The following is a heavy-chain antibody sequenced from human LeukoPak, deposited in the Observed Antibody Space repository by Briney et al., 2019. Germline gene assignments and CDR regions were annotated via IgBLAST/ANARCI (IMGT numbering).Heavy chain of an antibody. V-gene: IGHV3-15*07. D-gene: IGHD3-9*01. J-gene: IGHJ3*02. CDR2: IKSKADGGTT. CDR1: GFTFSNAW. CDR3: TTEEEYFDWLEGAFDI. Sequence: PGGSLRLSCAASGFTFSNAWMNWVRQAPGKGLEWVGRIKSKADGGTTDYAAPVKGRFTISRDDSKNTLYLQMNSLKTEDTAVYYCTTEEEYFDWLEGAFDIWGQGTMVTVSS.